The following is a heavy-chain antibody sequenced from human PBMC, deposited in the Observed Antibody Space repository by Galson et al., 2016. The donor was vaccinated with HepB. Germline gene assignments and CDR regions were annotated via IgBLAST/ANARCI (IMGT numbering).Heavy chain of an antibody. CDR2: VFHTGST. Sequence: LSLTCSVSGVSVTSHYWSWIRLAPGKGLEWCANVFHTGSTTYNPSLNNRVTISLYAAMNRFSLELVSVSAADTAVYYCAGGGGSPYHDHEFDNWGQGTLVIVSS. V-gene: IGHV4-59*02. CDR3: AGGGGSPYHDHEFDN. J-gene: IGHJ5*02. D-gene: IGHD1-14*01. CDR1: GVSVTSHY.